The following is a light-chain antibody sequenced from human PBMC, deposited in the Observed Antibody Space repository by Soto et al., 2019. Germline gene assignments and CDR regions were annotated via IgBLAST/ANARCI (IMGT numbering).Light chain of an antibody. Sequence: QPELTQPPSASGTPGQRGTISCSGSSSNIGSNTVNWYQQLPGTAPKLLIYSNNQRPSGVPDRFSGSKSGTSASLAISGLQSEDEADYYCAAWDDSLNGVVFGGGTKVTVL. V-gene: IGLV1-44*01. J-gene: IGLJ2*01. CDR2: SNN. CDR1: SSNIGSNT. CDR3: AAWDDSLNGVV.